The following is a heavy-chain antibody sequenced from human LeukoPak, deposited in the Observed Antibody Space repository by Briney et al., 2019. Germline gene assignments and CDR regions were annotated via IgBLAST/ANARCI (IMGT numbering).Heavy chain of an antibody. V-gene: IGHV3-30*03. Sequence: PGGSLRLSCAASGFTFNNYGVHWVRQAPGKGLEWVAVMSYSGNDKYYADSVKGRFTISRDNSRNALYLQMNSLRAEDTAVYYCARDGGYYFDYWGQGTLVTVSS. CDR2: MSYSGNDK. J-gene: IGHJ4*02. CDR3: ARDGGYYFDY. CDR1: GFTFNNYG. D-gene: IGHD3-16*01.